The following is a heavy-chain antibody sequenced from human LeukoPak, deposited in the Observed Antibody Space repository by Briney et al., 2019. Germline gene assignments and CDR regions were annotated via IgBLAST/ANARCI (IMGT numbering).Heavy chain of an antibody. CDR3: ASLSGGSGSAADY. Sequence: GASVKVSCKASGGTFSSYAISWVRQAPGQGLEWMGRIIPIFGTANYAQKFQGRVTITTDESTSTAYMELSSLRSEDTAVYYCASLSGGSGSAADYWGQGTLVTVSS. J-gene: IGHJ4*02. CDR2: IIPIFGTA. CDR1: GGTFSSYA. D-gene: IGHD3-10*01. V-gene: IGHV1-69*05.